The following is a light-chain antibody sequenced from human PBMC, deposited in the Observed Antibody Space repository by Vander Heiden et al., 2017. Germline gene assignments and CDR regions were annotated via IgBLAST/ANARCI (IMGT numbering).Light chain of an antibody. J-gene: IGKJ1*01. CDR3: QQYNNWPPWT. CDR2: GAS. Sequence: EIVMTQSPATLSVSPGERATLSCRASQSVSSNLAWYQQKPGQAPRLLSYGASTRATGIPARFSGIGSGTEFTLTISSLQSEDFAVYYCQQYNNWPPWTFGQGTKVEIK. CDR1: QSVSSN. V-gene: IGKV3-15*01.